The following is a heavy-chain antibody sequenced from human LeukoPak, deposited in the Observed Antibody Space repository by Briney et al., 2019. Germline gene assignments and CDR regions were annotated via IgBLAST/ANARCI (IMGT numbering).Heavy chain of an antibody. CDR1: GYTFTGYY. CDR3: ARQATPLAAFDI. Sequence: ASVKVSCKASGYTFTGYYMHWVRQAPRQGLEWVGWINPNSGGTNYAQKCQGRVTMTRDTSISTAYMELSRLRSDDTAVYYCARQATPLAAFDIWGQETLVTVSS. D-gene: IGHD5-12*01. V-gene: IGHV1-2*02. CDR2: INPNSGGT. J-gene: IGHJ3*02.